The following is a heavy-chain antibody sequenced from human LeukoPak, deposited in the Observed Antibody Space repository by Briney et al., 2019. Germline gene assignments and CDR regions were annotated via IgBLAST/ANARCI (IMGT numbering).Heavy chain of an antibody. J-gene: IGHJ4*02. D-gene: IGHD3-9*01. V-gene: IGHV4-38-2*02. Sequence: PSETLSLTCTVSGCSISSGYYWGWIRQPPGKGLEWIGSIYHSGSTYYNPSLKSRVTLSVDTSKNQISLKLSSVTAADTAVYYCARAFYDILTGYYLGYFDYWGQGTLVTVSS. CDR1: GCSISSGYY. CDR3: ARAFYDILTGYYLGYFDY. CDR2: IYHSGST.